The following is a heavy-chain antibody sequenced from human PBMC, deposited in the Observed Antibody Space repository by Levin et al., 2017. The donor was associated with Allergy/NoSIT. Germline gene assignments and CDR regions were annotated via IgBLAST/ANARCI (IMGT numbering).Heavy chain of an antibody. CDR1: GLIFSTYG. V-gene: IGHV3-48*04. CDR3: ATHEVGANTFDY. D-gene: IGHD1-26*01. Sequence: PGGSLRLSCTASGLIFSTYGMNWLRQAPGKGLEWVSHIGSNINTIYYADSVKGRFTISRDNAKSALYLQMNSLRAEDTALYYCATHEVGANTFDYWGQGTLVTVSS. CDR2: IGSNINTI. J-gene: IGHJ4*02.